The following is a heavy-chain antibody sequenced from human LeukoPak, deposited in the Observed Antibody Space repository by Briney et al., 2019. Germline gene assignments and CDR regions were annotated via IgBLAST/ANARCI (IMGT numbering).Heavy chain of an antibody. CDR3: AKDLREYCSSTTCYAFDY. CDR1: GFTFSSYA. CDR2: ISGSGGST. J-gene: IGHJ4*02. D-gene: IGHD2-2*01. V-gene: IGHV3-23*01. Sequence: PGGSLRLSCAASGFTFSSYAMSWVRQAPGKGLEWVSVISGSGGSTYYADSVKGRFTISRENSKNTLYLQMDSLRAEDTAVYYCAKDLREYCSSTTCYAFDYWGQGTLVTVSS.